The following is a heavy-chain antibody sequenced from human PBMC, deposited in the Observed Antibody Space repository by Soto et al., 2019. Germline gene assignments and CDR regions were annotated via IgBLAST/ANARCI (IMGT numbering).Heavy chain of an antibody. CDR3: VVGPRLRHAVDI. CDR1: GFTFSNYG. D-gene: IGHD2-21*01. V-gene: IGHV3-33*01. Sequence: QVQLVESGGGVVQPGRSLRLSCAASGFTFSNYGMHWVRQAPGKGLEWVAVIWFDGSNKNYADPVQGRVTISRDSSKNTLYLQMNSLRAEDTAVYYCVVGPRLRHAVDILGHGTMVTVSS. J-gene: IGHJ3*02. CDR2: IWFDGSNK.